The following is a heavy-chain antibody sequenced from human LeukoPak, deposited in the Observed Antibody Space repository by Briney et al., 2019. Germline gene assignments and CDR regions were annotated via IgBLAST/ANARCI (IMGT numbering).Heavy chain of an antibody. Sequence: SETLSLTCTVSGGSISSYYWSWIRQPPGKGLEWIGYIYYSGSTNYNPSLKSRVTISVDTSKNQFPLKLSSVTAADTAVYYCARGSLPEYYYDSSGYYLNWGQGTLVTVSS. CDR1: GGSISSYY. CDR3: ARGSLPEYYYDSSGYYLN. CDR2: IYYSGST. J-gene: IGHJ4*02. V-gene: IGHV4-59*01. D-gene: IGHD3-22*01.